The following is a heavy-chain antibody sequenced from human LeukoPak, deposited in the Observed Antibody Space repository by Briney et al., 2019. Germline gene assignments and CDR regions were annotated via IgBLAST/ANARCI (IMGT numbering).Heavy chain of an antibody. CDR1: GYTFTSYA. Sequence: GASVKVSCKASGYTFTSYAMHWVRQAPGQRLEWMGWINAGNGNTKYSQKFQGRVTITRDTSASTAYMELSSLRSEDTAVYYCARDPVPNSGSYYFDYWGQGTLVTVSS. J-gene: IGHJ4*02. CDR3: ARDPVPNSGSYYFDY. V-gene: IGHV1-3*01. D-gene: IGHD1-26*01. CDR2: INAGNGNT.